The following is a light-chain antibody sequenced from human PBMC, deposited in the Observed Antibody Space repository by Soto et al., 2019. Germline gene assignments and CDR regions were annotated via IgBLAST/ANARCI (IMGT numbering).Light chain of an antibody. J-gene: IGKJ3*01. CDR2: AAS. Sequence: DIQMTQSPSSLSASVGDRVTITCRASQGISHYLAWYQQKPGKVPKLLIYAASTLQSGVPSRFSGIGSGTDFTLSISSLQPEDVAIYYCQKYNIALYTFGPGTKVDIK. CDR1: QGISHY. CDR3: QKYNIALYT. V-gene: IGKV1-27*01.